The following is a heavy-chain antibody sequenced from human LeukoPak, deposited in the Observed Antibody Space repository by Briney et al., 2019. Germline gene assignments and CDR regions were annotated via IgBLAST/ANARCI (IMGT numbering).Heavy chain of an antibody. D-gene: IGHD3-3*01. J-gene: IGHJ4*02. CDR2: ISSSGSTI. CDR3: ARVITIFGVAEYYFDY. CDR1: GFTFSDYY. Sequence: MTGGSLRLSCAASGFTFSDYYMSWIRQAPGKGPEWVSFISSSGSTIYYADSVKGRFTISRDNAKNSLSLQMNSLRAEDTAIYYCARVITIFGVAEYYFDYWGQGTLVTVSS. V-gene: IGHV3-11*04.